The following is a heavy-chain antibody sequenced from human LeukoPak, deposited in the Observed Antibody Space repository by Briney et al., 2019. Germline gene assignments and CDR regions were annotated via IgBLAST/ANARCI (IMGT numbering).Heavy chain of an antibody. D-gene: IGHD1-26*01. V-gene: IGHV3-23*01. Sequence: GGSLRLSCAASGFTFSSYAMSWVRQAPGKGLEWVSAISGSGGSTYYADSVKGRFTISRDNSKNTLYLQVNSLRAEDTAVYYCAKHIRSGSYSGIDYWGQGTLVTVSS. CDR1: GFTFSSYA. CDR3: AKHIRSGSYSGIDY. J-gene: IGHJ4*02. CDR2: ISGSGGST.